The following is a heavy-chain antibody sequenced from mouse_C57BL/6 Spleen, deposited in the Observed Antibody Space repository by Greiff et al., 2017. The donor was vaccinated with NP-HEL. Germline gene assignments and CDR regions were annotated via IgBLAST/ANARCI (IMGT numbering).Heavy chain of an antibody. J-gene: IGHJ2*01. CDR2: ISDGGSYT. Sequence: EVQLVESGGGLVKPGGSLKLSCAASGFTFSSYAMSWVRQTPEKRLEWVATISDGGSYTYYPDNVKGRFTISRDNAKNNLYLQMSHLKSEDTAMYYCARDDDYDYWGQGTTLTVSS. V-gene: IGHV5-4*01. CDR3: ARDDDYDY. CDR1: GFTFSSYA. D-gene: IGHD2-4*01.